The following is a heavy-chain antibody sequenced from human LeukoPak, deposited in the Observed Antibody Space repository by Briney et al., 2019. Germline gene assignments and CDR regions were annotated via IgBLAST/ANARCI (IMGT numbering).Heavy chain of an antibody. V-gene: IGHV1-8*02. CDR2: INPNSGGT. D-gene: IGHD5-12*01. CDR3: ARDNSVGDSAWWFDP. Sequence: GASVKVSCKASGGTFSSYAISWVRQATGQGLEWMGWINPNSGGTNYAQKFQGRVTMTRDMATSTDYMEVSSLRSEDTAVYYCARDNSVGDSAWWFDPWGQGTLVTVSS. J-gene: IGHJ5*02. CDR1: GGTFSSYA.